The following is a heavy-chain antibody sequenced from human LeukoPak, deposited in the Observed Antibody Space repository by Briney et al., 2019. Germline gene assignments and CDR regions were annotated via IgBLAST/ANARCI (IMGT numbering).Heavy chain of an antibody. J-gene: IGHJ3*02. V-gene: IGHV3-33*01. CDR3: ARDQSPYSSSWSNDAFDI. D-gene: IGHD6-13*01. CDR2: IWYDGSNK. CDR1: GFTFSSYG. Sequence: GGSLRLSCAASGFTFSSYGMHWVRQAPGKGLEWVAVIWYDGSNKYYADSVKGRFTISRDNSKNTLYLQMNSLRAEDTAVYYCARDQSPYSSSWSNDAFDIWGQGILVTVSS.